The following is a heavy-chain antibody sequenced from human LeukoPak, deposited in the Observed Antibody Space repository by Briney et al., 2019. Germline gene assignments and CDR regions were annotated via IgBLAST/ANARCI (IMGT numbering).Heavy chain of an antibody. CDR2: FDPEDGET. J-gene: IGHJ4*02. CDR1: GYTLTELS. CDR3: ATAPRQWLVLSVGQTFDY. D-gene: IGHD6-19*01. Sequence: GASVKVSCKVSGYTLTELSMHWVRQAPGKGLEWMGGFDPEDGETIYAQKFQGRVTMTEDTSTDTAYMELSSLRSEDTAVYYCATAPRQWLVLSVGQTFDYWGQGTLVTVSS. V-gene: IGHV1-24*01.